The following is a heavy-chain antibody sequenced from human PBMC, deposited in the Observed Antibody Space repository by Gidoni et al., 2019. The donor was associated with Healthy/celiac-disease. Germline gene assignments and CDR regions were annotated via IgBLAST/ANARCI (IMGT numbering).Heavy chain of an antibody. CDR2: IGGSGGST. CDR3: AKAHLRYYYDSSGSSSWFDP. V-gene: IGHV3-23*01. CDR1: GYTFSRYA. J-gene: IGHJ5*02. Sequence: EVQLLESGGGMVQPGGSLRLSCAASGYTFSRYAMSWVRQAPGKGLEWVSAIGGSGGSTYYADSVKGRFTISRDNSKNTLYLQMNSLRAEDTAVYYCAKAHLRYYYDSSGSSSWFDPWGQVTLVTVSS. D-gene: IGHD3-22*01.